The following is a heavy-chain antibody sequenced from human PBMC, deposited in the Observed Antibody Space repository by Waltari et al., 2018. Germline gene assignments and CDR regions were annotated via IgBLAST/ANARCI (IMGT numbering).Heavy chain of an antibody. Sequence: EVQLVESGGGLIQPGGSLRLSCAASGFTVRTNYMSWVRQASGKGLEWVSIIYIGGSTYYADSVKGRFTISRDNSKNTLYLQMNSLRAEDTAVYYCARVAYTHWFDPWGQGTLVTVSS. D-gene: IGHD1-1*01. CDR1: GFTVRTNY. V-gene: IGHV3-53*01. CDR2: IYIGGST. CDR3: ARVAYTHWFDP. J-gene: IGHJ5*02.